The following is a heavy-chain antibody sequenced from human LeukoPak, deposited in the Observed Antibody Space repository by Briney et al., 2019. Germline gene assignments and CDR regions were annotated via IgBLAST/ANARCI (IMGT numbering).Heavy chain of an antibody. Sequence: GGSLRLSCVVSGFIFRDCGMHWVRQAPGKGLEWLAVISNNGHDIHYVDSVKGRFTISRDNSKNTLYLQMNSLRAEDTAVYYCAKGGATVIDYWGQGTLVTVSS. D-gene: IGHD4-17*01. CDR1: GFIFRDCG. V-gene: IGHV3-33*05. J-gene: IGHJ4*02. CDR2: ISNNGHDI. CDR3: AKGGATVIDY.